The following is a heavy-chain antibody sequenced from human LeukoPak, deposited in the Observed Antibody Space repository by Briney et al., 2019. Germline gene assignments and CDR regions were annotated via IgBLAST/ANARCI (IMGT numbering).Heavy chain of an antibody. Sequence: SETLSLTCTVSGGSISSSYSSWIRQPPGKGLELIGYIYYSGSTNYNPSLKSRVTISVDTSKNQFSLKLSSVTAADTAVYYCASVSSGVYCDYWGQGTLVTVSS. J-gene: IGHJ4*02. D-gene: IGHD2-15*01. CDR3: ASVSSGVYCDY. CDR1: GGSISSSY. V-gene: IGHV4-59*01. CDR2: IYYSGST.